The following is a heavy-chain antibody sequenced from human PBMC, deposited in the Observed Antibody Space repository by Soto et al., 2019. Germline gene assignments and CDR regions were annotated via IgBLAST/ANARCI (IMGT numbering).Heavy chain of an antibody. CDR1: GYQFTGSY. V-gene: IGHV1-46*01. Sequence: QVRLVQSGADVQRPGASMNISCQASGYQFTGSYLHWVRRAPGHGLQWMGMINPDTGTTTYAETFQERVTMTPDNAAGSVVSCLGRLPSDDSAIYYCATQYCSSTSCYWYFDLWGQGTLVSVSS. CDR2: INPDTGTT. J-gene: IGHJ4*02. D-gene: IGHD2-2*01. CDR3: ATQYCSSTSCYWYFDL.